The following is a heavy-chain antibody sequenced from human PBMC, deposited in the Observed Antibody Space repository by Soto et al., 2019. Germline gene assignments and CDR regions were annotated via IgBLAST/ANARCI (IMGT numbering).Heavy chain of an antibody. J-gene: IGHJ5*02. V-gene: IGHV4-39*01. CDR1: GGSISSSSYY. CDR3: ARHRRYGSGSRPTRGSWFDP. Sequence: SETLSLTCTVSGGSISSSSYYWGWIRQPPGKGLEWIGSIYYSGSTYYNPSLKSRVTISVDTSKNQFSLKLSSVTAADTAVYYCARHRRYGSGSRPTRGSWFDPWGQGTLVTVSS. D-gene: IGHD3-10*01. CDR2: IYYSGST.